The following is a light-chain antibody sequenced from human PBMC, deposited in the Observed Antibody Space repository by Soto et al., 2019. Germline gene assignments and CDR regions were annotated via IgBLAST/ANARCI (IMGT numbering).Light chain of an antibody. CDR1: QSVSSSY. J-gene: IGKJ1*01. V-gene: IGKV3-20*01. CDR3: QQYGSSLWT. Sequence: EIVLTQSPGTLSLHPGERATLSCRASQSVSSSYLAWYQQKPGQAPRLLIYGASSRATGIPDRFSGSGSGTDFTLTISRLEPEDFAVYYCQQYGSSLWTFGQGTKVDIK. CDR2: GAS.